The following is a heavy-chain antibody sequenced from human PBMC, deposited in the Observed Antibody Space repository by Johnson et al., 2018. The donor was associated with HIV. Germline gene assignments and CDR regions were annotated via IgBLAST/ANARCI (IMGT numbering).Heavy chain of an antibody. Sequence: QVQLVESGGGVVQPGGSLRLSCAASGFTFSSYGMHWVRQAPGKGLEWVAVIWYDGSNKYYADSLKGRFTISRDNSKNTLYLQMNILRAEDTAVYYCASNLPYDSSGYYYSGRDAFDIWGQGTMVTVSS. J-gene: IGHJ3*02. CDR3: ASNLPYDSSGYYYSGRDAFDI. CDR1: GFTFSSYG. V-gene: IGHV3-33*08. D-gene: IGHD3-22*01. CDR2: IWYDGSNK.